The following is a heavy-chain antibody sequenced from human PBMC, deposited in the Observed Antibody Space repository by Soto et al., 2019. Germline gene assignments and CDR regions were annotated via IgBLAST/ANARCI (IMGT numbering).Heavy chain of an antibody. CDR3: ARKLIAASGTFDY. D-gene: IGHD6-13*01. CDR2: INPNTGVT. J-gene: IGHJ4*02. Sequence: RSASWYPFTGYYLRWVRKAPGQGLEWMGWINPNTGVTSFAQNFQGRVTMTRDTSIRTAYMELSWLRSDDTAIYYCARKLIAASGTFDYWGQGTLVNVSS. CDR1: WYPFTGYY. V-gene: IGHV1-2*02.